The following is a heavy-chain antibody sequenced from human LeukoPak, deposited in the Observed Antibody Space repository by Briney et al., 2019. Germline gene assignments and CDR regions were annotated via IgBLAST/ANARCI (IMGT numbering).Heavy chain of an antibody. CDR1: GYTFTGYY. J-gene: IGHJ5*02. CDR3: ARIRGLYCSSTSCLPPGWFDP. V-gene: IGHV1-2*02. CDR2: INSNSGGT. D-gene: IGHD2-2*01. Sequence: GASVKVSCKASGYTFTGYYMHWVRQAPGQGLEWMGFINSNSGGTNYAQKLQGRVTMTRDTSISTAYMELSRLRSDDTAVYYCARIRGLYCSSTSCLPPGWFDPWGEGTLVTVSS.